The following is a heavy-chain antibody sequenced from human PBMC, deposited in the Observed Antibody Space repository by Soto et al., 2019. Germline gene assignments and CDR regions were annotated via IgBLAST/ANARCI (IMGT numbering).Heavy chain of an antibody. V-gene: IGHV3-30-3*01. J-gene: IGHJ5*02. D-gene: IGHD6-13*01. CDR3: ARGVAAADGPLDNWFDP. CDR1: GFTFSSYA. Sequence: QVQLVESGGGVVQPGRSLRLSCAASGFTFSSYAMHWVRQAPGKGLEWVAVISYDGSNKYYADSVKGRFTISRDNSKNTLYLQMTSLRAEDTAVYYCARGVAAADGPLDNWFDPWGQGTLVTVSS. CDR2: ISYDGSNK.